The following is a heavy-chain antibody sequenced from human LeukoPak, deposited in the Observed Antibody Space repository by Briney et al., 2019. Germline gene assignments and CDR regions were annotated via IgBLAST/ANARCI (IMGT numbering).Heavy chain of an antibody. CDR2: ISYNGSNK. CDR1: GFTFSSYG. J-gene: IGHJ4*02. CDR3: ARDVNILWPKYYFDY. V-gene: IGHV3-30*03. Sequence: GGSLRLSCAASGFTFSSYGMHWVRQAPGKGLEWVAVISYNGSNKYYADSVKGRFTISRDNSKNTLYLQMNSLRAEDTAVYYCARDVNILWPKYYFDYWGQGTLVTVSS. D-gene: IGHD3-10*01.